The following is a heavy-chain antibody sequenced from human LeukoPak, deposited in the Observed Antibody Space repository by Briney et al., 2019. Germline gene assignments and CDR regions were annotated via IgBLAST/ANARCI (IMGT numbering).Heavy chain of an antibody. V-gene: IGHV3-23*01. J-gene: IGHJ5*02. D-gene: IGHD5-24*01. CDR1: GFTFSSHA. Sequence: GGSLRLPCTASGFTFSSHAMSWVRQAPEKGLEWVSSISGFAGSIYYADSVKGRFTISRDNSKNTLYLLMTSLRAEDTALYYCAKEGGLQSLPYTWFDPRGQGTLVTVST. CDR3: AKEGGLQSLPYTWFDP. CDR2: ISGFAGSI.